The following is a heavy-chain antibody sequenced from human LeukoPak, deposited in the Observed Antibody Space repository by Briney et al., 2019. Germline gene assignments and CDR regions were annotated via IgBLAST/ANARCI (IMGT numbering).Heavy chain of an antibody. CDR3: ARDGFRNSSSWKGNYYYYYMDV. Sequence: ASVKVSCKASGYTFTGYYMHWVRQAPGQGLEWMGWINPNSGGTNYAQKFQGRVTMTRDTSISTAYMELSRLRSEDTAVYYCARDGFRNSSSWKGNYYYYYMDVWGKGTTVTVSS. CDR1: GYTFTGYY. V-gene: IGHV1-2*02. J-gene: IGHJ6*03. CDR2: INPNSGGT. D-gene: IGHD6-13*01.